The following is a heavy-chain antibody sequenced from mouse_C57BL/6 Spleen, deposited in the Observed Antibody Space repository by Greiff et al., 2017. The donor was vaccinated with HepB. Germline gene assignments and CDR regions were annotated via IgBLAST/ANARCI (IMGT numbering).Heavy chain of an antibody. CDR1: GYAFSSYW. J-gene: IGHJ2*01. D-gene: IGHD2-2*01. CDR3: ARMVTTRVIYYFDY. V-gene: IGHV1-80*01. CDR2: IYPGDGDT. Sequence: VQLQQSGAELVKPGASVKISCKASGYAFSSYWMNWVKQRPGKGLEWIGQIYPGDGDTNYNGKFKGKATLTADKSSSTAYMQLSSLTSEDSAVYFCARMVTTRVIYYFDYWGQGTTLTVSS.